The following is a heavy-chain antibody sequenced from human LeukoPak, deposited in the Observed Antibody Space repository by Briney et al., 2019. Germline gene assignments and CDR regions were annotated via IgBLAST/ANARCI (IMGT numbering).Heavy chain of an antibody. V-gene: IGHV3-7*01. CDR3: ARGGWQGFYEPLPLRFDP. CDR2: IKPDGTEK. J-gene: IGHJ5*02. CDR1: GFSFSYYW. Sequence: PGGSLRLSCAASGFSFSYYWMSWVRQAPGKGPEWVADIKPDGTEKYYVDSVKGRFTISRDNAKNSLYLQMNSLRAEDTAVYYCARGGWQGFYEPLPLRFDPWGQGTLVTVSS. D-gene: IGHD3-16*01.